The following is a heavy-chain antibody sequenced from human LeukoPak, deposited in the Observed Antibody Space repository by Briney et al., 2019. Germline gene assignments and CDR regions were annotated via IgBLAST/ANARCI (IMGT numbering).Heavy chain of an antibody. CDR1: GGSISSYY. Sequence: PSETLSLTCTVSGGSISSYYWSWIRQPPGEGLECIGYIYYSGSTNYNPSLKSRVTISLDTSKNQFSLKLNSVTAADTAVYYCARRVVVVTANDKSDAFYVWGQGTVVTVSS. V-gene: IGHV4-59*01. J-gene: IGHJ3*01. CDR3: ARRVVVVTANDKSDAFYV. CDR2: IYYSGST. D-gene: IGHD2-21*02.